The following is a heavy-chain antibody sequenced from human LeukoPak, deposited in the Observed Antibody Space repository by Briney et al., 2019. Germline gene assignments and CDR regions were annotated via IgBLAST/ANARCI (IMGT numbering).Heavy chain of an antibody. D-gene: IGHD5-12*01. CDR2: INPNSGGT. Sequence: GASVKVSCKASGYTFTGYYMHWVRQAPGQGLEWMGRINPNSGGTNYAQKFQGRVTITRDMSTSTAYMELSSLRSEDTAVYYCAADEDGYSGYDHWGQGTLVTVSS. J-gene: IGHJ5*02. CDR3: AADEDGYSGYDH. V-gene: IGHV1-2*06. CDR1: GYTFTGYY.